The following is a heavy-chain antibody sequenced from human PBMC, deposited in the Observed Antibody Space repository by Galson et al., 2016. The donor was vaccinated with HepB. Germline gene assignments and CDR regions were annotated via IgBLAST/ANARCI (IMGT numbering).Heavy chain of an antibody. V-gene: IGHV4-34*01. Sequence: TLSLTCGVYGGSFSGYYWGWIRQPPGKGLEWIGEMNHSGSTNQNPSLKIRVTISVDTSKKQVSLKLKSVTAADTAVYYCARGRAADGKGGRYYYYYGMDVWGKGTTVTVSS. D-gene: IGHD6-13*01. CDR1: GGSFSGYY. J-gene: IGHJ6*04. CDR3: ARGRAADGKGGRYYYYYGMDV. CDR2: MNHSGST.